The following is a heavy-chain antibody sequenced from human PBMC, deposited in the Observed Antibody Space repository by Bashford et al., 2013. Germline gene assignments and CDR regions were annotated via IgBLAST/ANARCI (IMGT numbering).Heavy chain of an antibody. CDR3: AGPRSGCSGGSCYYHYAFDI. Sequence: ASVKVSCKASGYIFTGYSMHWVRQAPGQGLEWMGIINPSGGSTSYAQKFQGRVTMTRDTSTSTVYMELSSLRSEDTAVYYCAGPRSGCSGGSCYYHYAFDIWGQGTMVTVSS. J-gene: IGHJ3*02. V-gene: IGHV1-46*01. D-gene: IGHD2-15*01. CDR2: INPSGGST. CDR1: GYIFTGYS.